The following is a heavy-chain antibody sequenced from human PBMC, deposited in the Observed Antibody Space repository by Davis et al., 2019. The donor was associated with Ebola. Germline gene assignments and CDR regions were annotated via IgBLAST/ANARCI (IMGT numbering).Heavy chain of an antibody. V-gene: IGHV2-5*02. D-gene: IGHD6-25*01. CDR2: IYWDVDK. J-gene: IGHJ4*02. CDR1: GFSLSTSGVS. CDR3: AHRGRTGGGFAPDY. Sequence: SGPTLVKPTQTLTLICTFSGFSLSTSGVSVGWIRQPPGKALEWLAVIYWDVDKRYSPSLTARLTITKDTSKNQVVLSMTNMDPVDTGTYFCAHRGRTGGGFAPDYWGQGTLVTVSS.